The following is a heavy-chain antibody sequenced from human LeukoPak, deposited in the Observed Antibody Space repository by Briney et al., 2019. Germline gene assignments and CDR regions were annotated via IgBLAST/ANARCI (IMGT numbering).Heavy chain of an antibody. V-gene: IGHV4-34*01. CDR2: INHSGST. Sequence: SETLSLTCAVYGGSFSGYYWSWIRQPPGKGLGWIGEINHSGSTNYNPSLKSRVTISVDTSKNQFSLKLSSVTAADTAVYYCAHIAAAGTDAFDIWGHGTMVTVSS. D-gene: IGHD6-13*01. CDR1: GGSFSGYY. CDR3: AHIAAAGTDAFDI. J-gene: IGHJ3*02.